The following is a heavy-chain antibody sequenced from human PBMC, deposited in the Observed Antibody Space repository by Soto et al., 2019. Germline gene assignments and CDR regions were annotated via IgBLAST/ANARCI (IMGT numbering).Heavy chain of an antibody. CDR3: ARDSGYCRSPGCKGVAFDI. CDR1: GFTFSSYW. CDR2: IKQDGSAR. D-gene: IGHD2-2*01. V-gene: IGHV3-7*05. J-gene: IGHJ3*02. Sequence: EVQLVESGGGLVQPGGSLRLSCAASGFTFSSYWMSWVRQTPGKGLEWVANIKQDGSARYYVDSVKGRFTISRDNAKNSLYLQMNSLRAEDTAVYFCARDSGYCRSPGCKGVAFDIWGQGTMVTVSS.